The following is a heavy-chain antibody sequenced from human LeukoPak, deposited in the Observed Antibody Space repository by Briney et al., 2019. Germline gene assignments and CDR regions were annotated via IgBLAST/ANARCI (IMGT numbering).Heavy chain of an antibody. CDR1: GYTFTSYG. CDR2: ISAYNGNT. J-gene: IGHJ3*02. CDR3: ARCYCSGGSCYSSSFDAFDI. Sequence: GASVKVSCKASGYTFTSYGISWVRQAPGQGLEWMGWISAYNGNTNYAQKLQGRVTMTTDTSTTTAYMELSSLRSEDTAVYYCARCYCSGGSCYSSSFDAFDIWGQGTMVTVSS. D-gene: IGHD2-15*01. V-gene: IGHV1-18*01.